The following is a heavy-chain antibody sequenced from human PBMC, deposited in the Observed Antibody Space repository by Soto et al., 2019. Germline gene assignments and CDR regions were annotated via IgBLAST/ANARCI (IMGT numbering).Heavy chain of an antibody. V-gene: IGHV3-49*03. J-gene: IGHJ3*02. CDR1: GITYVDYP. Sequence: SLRPSVKTAGITYVDYPVSCFRQAPDKGIEWVNFIRSKSNGGTTEYAASVKGRFTISRDDSKSIAYLQMNSLKTEDTAMYYCARGGAVAVDAFDIWGQGTMVTVSS. D-gene: IGHD6-19*01. CDR3: ARGGAVAVDAFDI. CDR2: IRSKSNGGTT.